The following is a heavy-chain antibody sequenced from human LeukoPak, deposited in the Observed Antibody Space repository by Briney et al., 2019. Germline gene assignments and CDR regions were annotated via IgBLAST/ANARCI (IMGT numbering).Heavy chain of an antibody. J-gene: IGHJ4*02. V-gene: IGHV3-15*01. CDR2: IKSKTDGGTT. D-gene: IGHD6-19*01. CDR3: TKAPYSSGWYAGY. Sequence: GGSLRLSCAASGFTFSNAWMSWVRQAPGKGLEWVGRIKSKTDGGTTDYAAPAKGRFTISRDDSKNTLYLQMNSLKTEDTAVYYCTKAPYSSGWYAGYWGQGTLVTVSS. CDR1: GFTFSNAW.